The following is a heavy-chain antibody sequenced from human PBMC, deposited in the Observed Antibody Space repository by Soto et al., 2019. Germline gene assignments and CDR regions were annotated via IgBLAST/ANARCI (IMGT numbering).Heavy chain of an antibody. V-gene: IGHV6-1*01. CDR1: GDSVSSNSAA. J-gene: IGHJ6*02. CDR3: ARAGIVVPLGMDV. D-gene: IGHD3-22*01. Sequence: PSQALSLTCAISGDSVSSNSAAWNCISQSPSRGLEWLGRTYYRSKWYNDYAVSARSRITINPDTSKNHFSLQLNSVTHEDTAVYYCARAGIVVPLGMDVWGQGITVTVSS. CDR2: TYYRSKWYN.